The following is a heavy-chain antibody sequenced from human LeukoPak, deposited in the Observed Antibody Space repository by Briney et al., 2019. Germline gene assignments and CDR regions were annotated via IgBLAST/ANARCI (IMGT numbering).Heavy chain of an antibody. J-gene: IGHJ4*02. Sequence: SETLSLTCTVSGGSISSSSYYWGWIRQPPGKGLELIGSIYYSGSTYYNPSLKSRVTISVDTSKNQFSLKLSSVTAADTAVYYCATRDYYDVNYFDYWGQGTLVTVSS. D-gene: IGHD3-22*01. CDR2: IYYSGST. CDR1: GGSISSSSYY. CDR3: ATRDYYDVNYFDY. V-gene: IGHV4-39*01.